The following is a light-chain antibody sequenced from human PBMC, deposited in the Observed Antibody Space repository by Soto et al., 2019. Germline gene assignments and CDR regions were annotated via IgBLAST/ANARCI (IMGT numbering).Light chain of an antibody. V-gene: IGKV3-15*01. Sequence: ETVMTQSPATLSVSPGERATLSCRASQSVFSSLAWYQQKPGQAPRLLIYGAATRATGIPARFSGSGSGTEFTLTISSLQSEDFAVYYCQQYHNWPAFGQGTKVEIK. CDR1: QSVFSS. CDR3: QQYHNWPA. CDR2: GAA. J-gene: IGKJ1*01.